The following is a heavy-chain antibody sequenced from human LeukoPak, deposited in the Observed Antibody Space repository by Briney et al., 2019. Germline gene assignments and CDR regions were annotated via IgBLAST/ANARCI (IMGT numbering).Heavy chain of an antibody. CDR3: ARDIGGIFDS. Sequence: GGSLRLSCAASGFTVSSNFMSWVRQAPGKGLEWVSVIYSGGDTYYSDSVKGRFTISRDNSKNTLYLQMNSLRAEDTAVYYCARDIGGIFDSWGQGTLVTVSS. D-gene: IGHD1-26*01. V-gene: IGHV3-53*01. J-gene: IGHJ4*02. CDR2: IYSGGDT. CDR1: GFTVSSNF.